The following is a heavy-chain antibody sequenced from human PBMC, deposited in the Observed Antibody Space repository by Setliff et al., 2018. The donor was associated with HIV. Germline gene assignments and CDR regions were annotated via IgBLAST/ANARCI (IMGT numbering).Heavy chain of an antibody. CDR2: IDHSGST. J-gene: IGHJ2*01. CDR3: AREGARITIFGVVTAHWYFDR. V-gene: IGHV4-34*01. Sequence: SETLSLTCAVYGGSFTGYYWSWIRQPPGKGLEWIGEIDHSGSTNYNPSLKSRVTISLDTSKNQFSLKLTSVTAADMAVYYCAREGARITIFGVVTAHWYFDRWGRGTLVTVSS. D-gene: IGHD3-3*01. CDR1: GGSFTGYY.